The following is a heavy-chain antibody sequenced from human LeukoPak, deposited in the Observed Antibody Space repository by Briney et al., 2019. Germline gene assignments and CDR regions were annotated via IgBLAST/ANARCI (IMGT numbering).Heavy chain of an antibody. V-gene: IGHV3-15*01. Sequence: GGSLRLSCAASGFTFSDAWMSWVRQAPGKGLEWVGRIKSKTEGETTDYAAPVKGRFTISRDDSKNTLYLQMNSLKTEDTAVYYCTTDRMIVNNWGQGTLVTVSS. J-gene: IGHJ4*02. D-gene: IGHD3-22*01. CDR2: IKSKTEGETT. CDR1: GFTFSDAW. CDR3: TTDRMIVNN.